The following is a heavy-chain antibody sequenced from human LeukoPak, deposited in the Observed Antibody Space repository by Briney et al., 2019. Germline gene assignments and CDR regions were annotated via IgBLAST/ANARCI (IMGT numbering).Heavy chain of an antibody. CDR3: ARQGTYYYDSTKFTFDS. J-gene: IGHJ4*02. CDR2: VFYTGNT. D-gene: IGHD3-22*01. V-gene: IGHV4-39*01. CDR1: GDSIATGIHY. Sequence: SETLSLTCTVSGDSIATGIHYWGWIRQPPGKGLEWIGSVFYTGNTYYSPSLQSRITISVDTSKNQVSLKVTSVTATDTALYYCARQGTYYYDSTKFTFDSWGQGTLVTVSS.